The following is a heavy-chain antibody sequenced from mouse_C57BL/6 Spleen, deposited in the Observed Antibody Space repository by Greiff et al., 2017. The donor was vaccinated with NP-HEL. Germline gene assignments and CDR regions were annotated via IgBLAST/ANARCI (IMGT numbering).Heavy chain of an antibody. Sequence: QVQLKQPGAELVRPGSSVKLSCKASGYTFTSYWMHWVKQRPIQGLEWIGNIDPSDSETHYNQKFKDKATLTVDKSSSTAYMQLSSLTSEDSAVYYCAREGYGNYRYFDVWGTGTTVTVSS. V-gene: IGHV1-52*01. CDR2: IDPSDSET. CDR1: GYTFTSYW. J-gene: IGHJ1*03. CDR3: AREGYGNYRYFDV. D-gene: IGHD2-1*01.